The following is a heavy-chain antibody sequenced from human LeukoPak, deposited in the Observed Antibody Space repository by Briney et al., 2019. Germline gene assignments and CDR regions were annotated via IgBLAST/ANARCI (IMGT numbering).Heavy chain of an antibody. CDR3: ARDLGGYVVWFDP. Sequence: PSETLSLTCAVYGGSFSGYYWSWIRQPPGKGLEWIGEINHSGSTNYNPSLKSRVTISVDTSKNQFSLPLNSVTPEDTAVYYCARDLGGYVVWFDPWGQGTLVTVSS. CDR1: GGSFSGYY. J-gene: IGHJ5*02. D-gene: IGHD5-12*01. V-gene: IGHV4-34*01. CDR2: INHSGST.